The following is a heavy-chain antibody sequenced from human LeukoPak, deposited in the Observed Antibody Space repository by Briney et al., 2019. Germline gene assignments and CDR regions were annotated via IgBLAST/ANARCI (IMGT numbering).Heavy chain of an antibody. V-gene: IGHV4-34*01. D-gene: IGHD3-10*01. CDR1: GGSFSGYC. CDR2: INHSGST. CDR3: ASEFGESGS. J-gene: IGHJ5*02. Sequence: PSETLSLTCAVYGGSFSGYCWSWIRQPPGKGLEWIGEINHSGSTNYNPSLKSRVTISVDTSKNQFSLKLSSVTAADTAVYYCASEFGESGSWGQGTLVTVSS.